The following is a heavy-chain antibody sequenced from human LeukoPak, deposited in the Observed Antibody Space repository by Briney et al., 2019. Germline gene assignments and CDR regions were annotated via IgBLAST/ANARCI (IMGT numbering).Heavy chain of an antibody. CDR2: ISSSSSYI. V-gene: IGHV3-21*01. CDR1: GFTFSSYS. CDR3: AGGDRVVTFDY. Sequence: GGSLRLSCAASGFTFSSYSMNWVRQAPGKGLEWVSYISSSSSYIYYADSVKGRFTISRDNAKNSLYLQMNNLRAEDTAVYYCAGGDRVVTFDYWGQGTLVTVSS. J-gene: IGHJ4*02. D-gene: IGHD2-21*02.